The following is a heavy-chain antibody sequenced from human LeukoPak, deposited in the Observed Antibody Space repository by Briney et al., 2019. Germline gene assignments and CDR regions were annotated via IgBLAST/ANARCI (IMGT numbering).Heavy chain of an antibody. D-gene: IGHD6-13*01. V-gene: IGHV4-4*07. J-gene: IGHJ1*01. CDR1: GGSISSYY. CDR3: ARDSDSTSWYGNGAEYFQH. CDR2: IDTSGST. Sequence: SETLSLTCTVSGGSISSYYWSWIRQPAGKGLEWMGRIDTSGSTNYNPSLKSRVTMSVDTSKNQFSLKLSSVTAADTAVYYCARDSDSTSWYGNGAEYFQHWGQGTLVTVSS.